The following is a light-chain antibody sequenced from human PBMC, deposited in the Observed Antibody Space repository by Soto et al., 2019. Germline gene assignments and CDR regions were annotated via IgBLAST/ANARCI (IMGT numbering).Light chain of an antibody. CDR1: QAISNY. Sequence: DIQMTQSPSFLSASVGDRVTITCRASQAISNYLNWYQQKPGKAPNILIFGAKTLQSGVPSRFSGSGYGTDFTLTISSLQPDDFATYYCQQYNSYSWTFGQGTKVDIK. V-gene: IGKV1-16*01. CDR3: QQYNSYSWT. J-gene: IGKJ1*01. CDR2: GAK.